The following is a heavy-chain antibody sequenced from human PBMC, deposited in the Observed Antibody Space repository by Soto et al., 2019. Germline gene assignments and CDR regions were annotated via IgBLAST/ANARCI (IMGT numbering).Heavy chain of an antibody. Sequence: TSETLSLTCTVSGGSISSYYWSWIRQPPGKGLEWIGYIYYSGSTNYNPSLKSRVTISVDTSKNQFSLKLSSVTAADTAVYYCARENDYGDYDWFDPWGRGTLVTVSS. D-gene: IGHD4-17*01. J-gene: IGHJ5*02. CDR1: GGSISSYY. CDR2: IYYSGST. V-gene: IGHV4-59*01. CDR3: ARENDYGDYDWFDP.